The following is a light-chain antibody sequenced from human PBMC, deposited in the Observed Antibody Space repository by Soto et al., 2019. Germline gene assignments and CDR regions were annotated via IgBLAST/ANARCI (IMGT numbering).Light chain of an antibody. CDR1: QGISNY. J-gene: IGKJ5*01. V-gene: IGKV1-27*01. CDR3: QKYNSAPRIT. Sequence: DIQMTQSPSSLSASVGDRVTITCRASQGISNYLAWYQQKPGKVPTLLIYAASTLQSGVPSRFSGSGSGTDFTLTISSLQPEDVATYYCQKYNSAPRITFGQGTRLEIK. CDR2: AAS.